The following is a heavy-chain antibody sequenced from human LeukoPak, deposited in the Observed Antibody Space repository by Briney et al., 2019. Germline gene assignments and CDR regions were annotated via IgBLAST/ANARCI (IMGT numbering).Heavy chain of an antibody. CDR3: AKDRMGAYFTIPDY. J-gene: IGHJ4*02. Sequence: GRSLRLSCAASGFIFDDYAMHWVRQAPGKGLEWVSGISWNGDIKGYADSVKVRFTISRDNAQNSLYLQINSLRPEDTAFYSCAKDRMGAYFTIPDYWGQGTLVTVSS. D-gene: IGHD2/OR15-2a*01. V-gene: IGHV3-9*01. CDR1: GFIFDDYA. CDR2: ISWNGDIK.